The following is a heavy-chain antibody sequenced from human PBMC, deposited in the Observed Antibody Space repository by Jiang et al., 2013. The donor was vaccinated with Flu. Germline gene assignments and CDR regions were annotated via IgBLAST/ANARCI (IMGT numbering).Heavy chain of an antibody. CDR1: GFSLSTSGVG. CDR2: IYWNDDK. CDR3: AHRPYDSSGYYYTKGYFDY. D-gene: IGHD3-22*01. J-gene: IGHJ4*02. Sequence: KPTQTLTLTCTFSGFSLSTSGVGVGWIRQPPGKALEWLALIYWNDDKRYSPSLKSRLTITKDTSKNQVVLTMTNMDPVDTATYYCAHRPYDSSGYYYTKGYFDYWGQGTLVTVSS. V-gene: IGHV2-5*01.